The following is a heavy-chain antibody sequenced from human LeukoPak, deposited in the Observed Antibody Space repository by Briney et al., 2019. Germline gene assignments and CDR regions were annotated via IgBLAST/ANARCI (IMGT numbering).Heavy chain of an antibody. CDR2: IYNDGST. D-gene: IGHD3-10*01. CDR1: GFTVSNNF. V-gene: IGHV3-66*01. Sequence: GGSLRLSCAASGFTVSNNFMNWVRQAPGKGLEWVSLIYNDGSTYYAESVKGRFTISRDNSKNTLYLQMNNLRPEDTAVYYRARDAGALTCWGQGTLVTVSS. J-gene: IGHJ4*02. CDR3: ARDAGALTC.